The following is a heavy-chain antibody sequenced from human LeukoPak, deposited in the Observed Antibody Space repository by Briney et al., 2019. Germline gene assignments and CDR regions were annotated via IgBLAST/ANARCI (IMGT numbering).Heavy chain of an antibody. J-gene: IGHJ4*02. CDR3: ARDSVGGLLDY. CDR1: GFPFSSYE. D-gene: IGHD4-23*01. Sequence: GGSLRLSCEGSGFPFSSYEMNWLRQAPGKGLEWVSHIDSGGITIYYADSVKGRFTISRDNTKNSIYLQMDSLRVEHTAIYYCARDSVGGLLDYWGQGTPVTVSS. V-gene: IGHV3-48*03. CDR2: IDSGGITI.